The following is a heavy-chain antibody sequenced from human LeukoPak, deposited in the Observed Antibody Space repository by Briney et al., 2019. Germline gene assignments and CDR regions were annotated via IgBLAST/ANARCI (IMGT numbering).Heavy chain of an antibody. V-gene: IGHV1-18*01. D-gene: IGHD2-21*02. CDR1: GYTFTKYG. CDR3: VRDCASDCSIKGHYFFDL. J-gene: IGHJ2*01. Sequence: ASVKVSCKASGYTFTKYGLTWVRQAPGQGLEWMGWISTDKADTYYAQNYQGRVTMTIATSTSTAYMELRSLTSDDTAVYYCVRDCASDCSIKGHYFFDLWGRGTLVTVSS. CDR2: ISTDKADT.